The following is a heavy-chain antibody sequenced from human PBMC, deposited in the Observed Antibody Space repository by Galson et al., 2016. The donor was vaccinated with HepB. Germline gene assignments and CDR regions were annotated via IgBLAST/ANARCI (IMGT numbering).Heavy chain of an antibody. Sequence: SEPLSLTCSVSGDSITNRDYYWGWIRQPPGMGLQWSGSVYFSGAAYYNPSLRGRATISVDTSKNHFSLILNSVTAADTSVYYCARHFYCASPRCNGVIDWFDPWGQGTRVTVSS. J-gene: IGHJ5*02. CDR1: GDSITNRDYY. CDR3: ARHFYCASPRCNGVIDWFDP. V-gene: IGHV4-39*01. CDR2: VYFSGAA. D-gene: IGHD2-2*01.